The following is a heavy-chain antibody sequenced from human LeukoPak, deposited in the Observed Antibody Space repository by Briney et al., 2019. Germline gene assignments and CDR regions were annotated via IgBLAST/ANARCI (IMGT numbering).Heavy chain of an antibody. Sequence: PSQTLSLTCTVSGGSISSGSYYWSWIRQPAGKGLEWIGEINHSGSTNYNPSLKSRVTISVDTSKNQFSLKLSSVTAADTAVYYCARDGEGLYVWGSYRYLDYWGQGTLVTVSS. CDR3: ARDGEGLYVWGSYRYLDY. J-gene: IGHJ4*02. D-gene: IGHD3-16*02. CDR1: GGSISSGSYY. V-gene: IGHV4-61*09. CDR2: INHSGST.